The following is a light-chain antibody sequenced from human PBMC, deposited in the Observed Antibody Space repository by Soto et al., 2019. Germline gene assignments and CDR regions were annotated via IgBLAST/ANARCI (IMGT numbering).Light chain of an antibody. Sequence: QSVLTQPPSVSGAPGQRVTISCTGRSSNIGAGYDVHWYQQLPGTAPKLLIYGNSNRPSGVPDRFSGSKSGTSASLAITGLQAEDEADYYCQSYDSSLSVIFGGGTKRTVL. V-gene: IGLV1-40*01. CDR1: SSNIGAGYD. J-gene: IGLJ2*01. CDR3: QSYDSSLSVI. CDR2: GNS.